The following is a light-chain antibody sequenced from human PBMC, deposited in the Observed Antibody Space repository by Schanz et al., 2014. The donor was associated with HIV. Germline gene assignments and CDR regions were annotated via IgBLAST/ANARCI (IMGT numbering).Light chain of an antibody. Sequence: EIVMTQSPATLSVSPEERATLSCRASQSVSSNLAWYQQKVGQAPRLLIFGASSRAAGIPDRFSGSDSGTDFLLTISRVEPEDYAVYYCQYYGSPPWTFGQGTKVEGK. CDR2: GAS. V-gene: IGKV3-20*01. CDR1: QSVSSN. CDR3: QYYGSPPWT. J-gene: IGKJ1*01.